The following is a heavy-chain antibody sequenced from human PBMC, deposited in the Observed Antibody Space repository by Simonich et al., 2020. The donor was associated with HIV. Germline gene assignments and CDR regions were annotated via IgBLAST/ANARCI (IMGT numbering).Heavy chain of an antibody. V-gene: IGHV1-8*01. J-gene: IGHJ4*02. D-gene: IGHD4-17*01. CDR3: ARVSTVTHGDY. CDR1: GYTFTSYD. CDR2: MNPNSGNT. Sequence: QVQLVQSGAEVKKPGASVKVSCKASGYTFTSYDINWVRHATGQGLEWMGWMNPNSGNTGYAQKFQGRVTMTRNTSISTAYMELSRLRSDDTAVYYFARVSTVTHGDYWGQGTLVTVSS.